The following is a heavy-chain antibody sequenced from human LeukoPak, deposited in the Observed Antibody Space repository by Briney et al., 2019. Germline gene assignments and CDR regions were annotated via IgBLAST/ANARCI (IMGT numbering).Heavy chain of an antibody. Sequence: PGWSLRLSWAASGFTFSSYAMSWVRQAPGKGLEWVSAISGSGGSTYYADSVKGRFTISRDNSKNTLYLQMNSLRAEDTAVYYCAKDRDSWYYYDPFWDYWGQGTLVTVSS. CDR1: GFTFSSYA. CDR2: ISGSGGST. J-gene: IGHJ4*02. V-gene: IGHV3-23*01. CDR3: AKDRDSWYYYDPFWDY. D-gene: IGHD3-22*01.